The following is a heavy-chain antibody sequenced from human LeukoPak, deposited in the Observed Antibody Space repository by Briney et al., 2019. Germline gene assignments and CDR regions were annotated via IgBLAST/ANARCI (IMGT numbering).Heavy chain of an antibody. Sequence: GGSLRLSCADSGFTFSHYVMHWVRQAPGKGLEYVSGIGDGSYIVYADSVKGRFTISRDNSKNTLYLQMGSLRAGDMAVYYCARGDQYYYDSGGYLPSDAFDIWGRGTVVTVSS. D-gene: IGHD3-22*01. CDR1: GFTFSHYV. CDR3: ARGDQYYYDSGGYLPSDAFDI. CDR2: IGDGSYI. J-gene: IGHJ3*02. V-gene: IGHV3-64*02.